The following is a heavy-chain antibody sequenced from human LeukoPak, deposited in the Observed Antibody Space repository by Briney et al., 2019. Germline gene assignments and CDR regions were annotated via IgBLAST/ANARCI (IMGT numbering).Heavy chain of an antibody. Sequence: SETLSLTCAVYGGSFSGYYRSWIRQPPGKGLEWIGEINHSGSTNYNPSLKSRVTISVDTSKNQFSLKLSSVTAADTAVYYCASWLEDCSSTSCYGRRLFGYWGQGTLVTVSS. CDR1: GGSFSGYY. V-gene: IGHV4-34*01. J-gene: IGHJ4*02. D-gene: IGHD2-2*01. CDR3: ASWLEDCSSTSCYGRRLFGY. CDR2: INHSGST.